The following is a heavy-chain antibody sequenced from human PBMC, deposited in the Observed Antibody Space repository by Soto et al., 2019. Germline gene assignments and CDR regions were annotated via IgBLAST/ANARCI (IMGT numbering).Heavy chain of an antibody. J-gene: IGHJ3*02. CDR2: IYYSGST. D-gene: IGHD2-15*01. CDR3: ARGSGPNDAFDI. V-gene: IGHV4-61*01. CDR1: GGSVSSGSYY. Sequence: PSETLSLTCTVSGGSVSSGSYYWGWIRQPPGKGLEWIGYIYYSGSTNYNPSLKSRVTISVDTSKNQFSLKLSSVTAADTAVYYCARGSGPNDAFDIWGQGTMVTVSS.